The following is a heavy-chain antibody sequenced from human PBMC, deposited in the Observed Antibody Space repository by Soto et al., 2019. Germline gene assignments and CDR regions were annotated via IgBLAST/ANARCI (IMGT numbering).Heavy chain of an antibody. J-gene: IGHJ5*02. Sequence: SETLSLTCTVSGDSISSGYYFWSWIRQPPGKGLEWIGYIYYGGNTDYNPSLKSRITISVDTSKNQFSLKLTSVTAADTAGYYCARGLDPWGQGTLVTVSS. CDR1: GDSISSGYYF. CDR3: ARGLDP. V-gene: IGHV4-30-4*01. CDR2: IYYGGNT.